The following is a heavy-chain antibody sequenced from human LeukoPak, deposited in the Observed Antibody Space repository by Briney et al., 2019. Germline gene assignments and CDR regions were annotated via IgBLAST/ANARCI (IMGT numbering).Heavy chain of an antibody. CDR3: ASVHLYYYDSSGPND. CDR1: GGSISSSSYY. CDR2: IYYSGST. D-gene: IGHD3-22*01. V-gene: IGHV4-39*01. J-gene: IGHJ4*02. Sequence: SQTLSLTCTVSGGSISSSSYYWGWIRQPPGKGLEWIGSIYYSGSTYYNPSLKSRVTISVDTSKNQFSLKLSSVTAADTAVYYCASVHLYYYDSSGPNDWGQGTLVTVSS.